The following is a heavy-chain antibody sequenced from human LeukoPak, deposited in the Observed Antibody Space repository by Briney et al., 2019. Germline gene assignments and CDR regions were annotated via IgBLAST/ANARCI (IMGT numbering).Heavy chain of an antibody. J-gene: IGHJ3*01. D-gene: IGHD5-12*01. CDR1: GFTFSDHY. CDR3: ASNVDSGVDV. Sequence: PGGSLRLSCVASGFTFSDHYMDWVRQAPGKGLEWVGRIRNKANSYTTEYVASVKGRFTISRDDSKSSLSLQMNGLKTKDTAMYHCASNVDSGVDVWGQGKMVTVSS. V-gene: IGHV3-72*01. CDR2: IRNKANSYTT.